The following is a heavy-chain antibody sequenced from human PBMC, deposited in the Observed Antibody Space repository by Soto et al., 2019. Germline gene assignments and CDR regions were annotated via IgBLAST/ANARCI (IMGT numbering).Heavy chain of an antibody. Sequence: QVQLVQPGAEVKKPGASVKVSCKASGNVFNGYYIHWVRQAPGQGLQWMGWVDPNSGGTNIAQKFQNWVTLTWDTSITTAYMELRRVESDDTAVYYCAAGKGAPSYWGQGTLVAVSS. V-gene: IGHV1-2*04. CDR1: GNVFNGYY. D-gene: IGHD1-26*01. J-gene: IGHJ4*02. CDR2: VDPNSGGT. CDR3: AAGKGAPSY.